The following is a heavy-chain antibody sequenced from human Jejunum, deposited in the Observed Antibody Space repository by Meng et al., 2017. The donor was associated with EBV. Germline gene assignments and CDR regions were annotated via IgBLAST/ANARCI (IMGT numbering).Heavy chain of an antibody. CDR2: ISYDGSNK. CDR1: GFSVSSHV. Sequence: QVQLVESGXGVVQPGRSLRLSCAASGFSVSSHVMHWVREAPGKGLEWGALISYDGSNKYYADSVKGRFTISRDNSKSTLYLQMNSLRAEDTAVYYCAKTYYYDYSASYYFDYWGQGTLVTVSS. J-gene: IGHJ4*02. V-gene: IGHV3-30*18. D-gene: IGHD3-22*01. CDR3: AKTYYYDYSASYYFDY.